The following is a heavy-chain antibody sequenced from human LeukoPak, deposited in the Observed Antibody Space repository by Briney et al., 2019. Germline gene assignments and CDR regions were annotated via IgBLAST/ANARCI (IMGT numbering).Heavy chain of an antibody. D-gene: IGHD3-22*01. J-gene: IGHJ4*02. Sequence: ETLSLTCTVSGGSISSSSYYWGWIRQPPGKGLEWVSAISGSGGSTYYADSVKGRFTISRDNSKNTLYLQMNSLRAEDTAVYYCAKAYDSSGYYYLFDYWGQGTLVTVSS. CDR1: GGSISSSSYY. CDR2: ISGSGGST. V-gene: IGHV3-23*01. CDR3: AKAYDSSGYYYLFDY.